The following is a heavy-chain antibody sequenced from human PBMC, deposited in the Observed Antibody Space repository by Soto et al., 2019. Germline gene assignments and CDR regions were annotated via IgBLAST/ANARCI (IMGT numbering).Heavy chain of an antibody. CDR1: GDSISSFY. Sequence: SETLSLTCTVSGDSISSFYWSWIRQPPGKGLEWIGNIYYSGNTNYNPSLKSRVTISIDTSRIQFSLKLSSVTAADTAVYYCARRAYDFWSDSQGAGYMDVWGKGTTVTVSS. J-gene: IGHJ6*03. CDR3: ARRAYDFWSDSQGAGYMDV. CDR2: IYYSGNT. D-gene: IGHD3-3*01. V-gene: IGHV4-59*08.